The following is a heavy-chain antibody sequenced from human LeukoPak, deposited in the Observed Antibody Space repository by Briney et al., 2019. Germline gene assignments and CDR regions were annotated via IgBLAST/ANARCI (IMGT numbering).Heavy chain of an antibody. CDR2: IYYTGST. V-gene: IGHV4-59*02. Sequence: SETLSLTCTISGGSVSDYYGSWIRQSPGKGLEWIGYIYYTGSTTYNPSLKSRVTRSVDTSKNQFSLKLSSVTAADTAVYYCARLRIRRGQLWSLPYFDYWGQGTLVTVSS. CDR3: ARLRIRRGQLWSLPYFDY. CDR1: GGSVSDYY. J-gene: IGHJ4*02. D-gene: IGHD5-18*01.